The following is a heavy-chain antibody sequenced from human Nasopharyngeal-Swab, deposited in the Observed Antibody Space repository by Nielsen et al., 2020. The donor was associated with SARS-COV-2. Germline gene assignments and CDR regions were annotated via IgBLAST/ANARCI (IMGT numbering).Heavy chain of an antibody. CDR3: ARDGLDYDFWSAYFMDV. V-gene: IGHV3-21*01. CDR2: ISSSSSYI. CDR1: GFTFNNYN. Sequence: GESLKISCAASGFTFNNYNFNWGRQAPGKGLEVVSSISSSSSYIYYADSVKGRFTISRAKAKNSLYLQMNSLRAEDTAVYYCARDGLDYDFWSAYFMDVWGQGTTVTVSS. D-gene: IGHD3-3*01. J-gene: IGHJ6*02.